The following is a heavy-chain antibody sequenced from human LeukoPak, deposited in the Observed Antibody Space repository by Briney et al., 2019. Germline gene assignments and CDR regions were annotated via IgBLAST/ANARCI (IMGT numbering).Heavy chain of an antibody. J-gene: IGHJ5*02. CDR1: GGALSSGGYY. CDR2: IYHSGTP. D-gene: IGHD6-13*01. Sequence: SETLSLTCTVFGGALSSGGYYWTWIRQPPGKGLEWIGNIYHSGTPYYNPSLKSRVTLSVDRSKNQFSLKMTSVTAADTAVYYCARDNIPVAGTGLSWFDPWGQGTLVTVSS. V-gene: IGHV4-30-2*01. CDR3: ARDNIPVAGTGLSWFDP.